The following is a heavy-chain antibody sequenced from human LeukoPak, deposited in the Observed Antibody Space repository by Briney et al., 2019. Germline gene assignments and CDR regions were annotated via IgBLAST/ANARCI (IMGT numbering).Heavy chain of an antibody. V-gene: IGHV1-2*02. D-gene: IGHD3-9*01. CDR2: ISPNSGGI. Sequence: GASVKVSCKASGYTFTGYYMHWVRQAPGQGLEWMGWISPNSGGINYAQKFQGRVTMTRDTSISTAYMELSRLRSDDTAVYYCARDHIRYFDWPINWFDPWGQGTLVTVSS. CDR3: ARDHIRYFDWPINWFDP. J-gene: IGHJ5*02. CDR1: GYTFTGYY.